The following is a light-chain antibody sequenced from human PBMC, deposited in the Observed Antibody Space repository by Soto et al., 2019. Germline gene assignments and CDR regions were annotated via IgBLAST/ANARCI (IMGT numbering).Light chain of an antibody. CDR3: SSYTSSSTYF. CDR1: SSDVGGYNY. J-gene: IGLJ1*01. Sequence: QSVLTQPASVSGSAGQSITISCTGTSSDVGGYNYVSWYQQHPGKAPKLMIYDVSNWPSGVSNRFSGSKSGNTASLTISGLQAEDEADYYCSSYTSSSTYFFGTGTKLTVL. CDR2: DVS. V-gene: IGLV2-14*01.